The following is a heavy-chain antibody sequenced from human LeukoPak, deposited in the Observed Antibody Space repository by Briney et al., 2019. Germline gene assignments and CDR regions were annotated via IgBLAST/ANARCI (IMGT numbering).Heavy chain of an antibody. J-gene: IGHJ4*02. CDR2: IYHSGST. V-gene: IGHV4-30-2*01. D-gene: IGHD6-6*01. Sequence: PSETLSLTCTVSGGSISSSSYYWGWIRQPPGKGLEWIGYIYHSGSTYYNPSLKSRVTISVDRSKNQFSLKLSSVTAADTAVYYCARLAARPYYFDYWGQGTLVTVSS. CDR3: ARLAARPYYFDY. CDR1: GGSISSSSYY.